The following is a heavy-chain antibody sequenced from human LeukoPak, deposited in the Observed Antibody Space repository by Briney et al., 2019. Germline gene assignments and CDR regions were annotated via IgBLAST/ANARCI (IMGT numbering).Heavy chain of an antibody. CDR2: ISYDGSNK. V-gene: IGHV3-30-3*01. CDR3: ANQGVRFLEWLPDYYYYMDV. Sequence: GGSLRLSCAASGFTFSSYAMHWVRQAPGKGLEWVAVISYDGSNKYYADSVKGRFTISRDNSKNTLYLQMNSLRAEDTAVYYCANQGVRFLEWLPDYYYYMDVWGKGTTVTVSS. D-gene: IGHD3-3*01. CDR1: GFTFSSYA. J-gene: IGHJ6*03.